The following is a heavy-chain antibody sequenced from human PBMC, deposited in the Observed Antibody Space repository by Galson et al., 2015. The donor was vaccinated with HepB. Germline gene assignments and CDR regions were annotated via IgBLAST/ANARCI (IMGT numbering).Heavy chain of an antibody. D-gene: IGHD2-15*01. J-gene: IGHJ6*03. CDR1: GYTFTSYG. V-gene: IGHV1-18*01. Sequence: SVKVSCKASGYTFTSYGISWVRQAPGQGLEWMGWISAYNGNTNYAQKLQGRVTMTTDTSTSTAYMELRSLRSDDTAVYYCARLVDCSGGSCYLYYYYYYMDVWGKGTTVTVSS. CDR3: ARLVDCSGGSCYLYYYYYYMDV. CDR2: ISAYNGNT.